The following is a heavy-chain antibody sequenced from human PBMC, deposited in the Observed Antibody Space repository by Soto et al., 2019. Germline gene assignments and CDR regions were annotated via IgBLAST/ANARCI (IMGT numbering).Heavy chain of an antibody. D-gene: IGHD6-19*01. J-gene: IGHJ4*02. CDR1: GASVSSGSYY. CDR2: IYYRGST. Sequence: QVQLQESGPGLVKPSETLSLTCTVSGASVSSGSYYWSWIRQPPGKGLEWIGYIYYRGSTNYNPSLKSRVTISVDTSKNQFSLKLSAVTAADTAVYYCASYSSGWYAVSYGGQGTLVTVSS. CDR3: ASYSSGWYAVSY. V-gene: IGHV4-61*01.